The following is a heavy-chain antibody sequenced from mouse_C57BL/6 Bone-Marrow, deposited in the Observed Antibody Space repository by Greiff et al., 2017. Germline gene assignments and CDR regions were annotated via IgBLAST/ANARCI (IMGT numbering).Heavy chain of an antibody. CDR2: IYPGSGST. V-gene: IGHV1-55*01. CDR3: ARPRYFDV. J-gene: IGHJ1*03. Sequence: QVQLQQPGAELVKPGASVKMSCKASGYTFTSYWITWVKQRPGQGLEWIGDIYPGSGSTNYNEKFKSKATLTVATSSSTAYMQLSSLTSEDSAVYYCARPRYFDVWGTGTTVTVSS. CDR1: GYTFTSYW.